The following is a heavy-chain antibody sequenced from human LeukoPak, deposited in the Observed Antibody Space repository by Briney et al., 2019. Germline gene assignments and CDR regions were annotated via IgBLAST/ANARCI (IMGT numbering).Heavy chain of an antibody. V-gene: IGHV4-59*01. D-gene: IGHD1-1*01. CDR2: IYYSGST. J-gene: IGHJ3*02. CDR3: ARSSWNDVTFDI. CDR1: GGSISSYY. Sequence: SETLSLTCTVSGGSISSYYWSWVRQPPGKGLEWIGYIYYSGSTNYNPSLKSRVTISVDTSKNQFSLKLSSVTAADTAVYYCARSSWNDVTFDIWGQGTMVTGSS.